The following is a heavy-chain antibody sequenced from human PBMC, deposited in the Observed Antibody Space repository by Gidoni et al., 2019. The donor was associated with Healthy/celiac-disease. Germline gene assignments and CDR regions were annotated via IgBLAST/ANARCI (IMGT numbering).Heavy chain of an antibody. V-gene: IGHV3-30*18. J-gene: IGHJ6*03. D-gene: IGHD3-3*01. CDR3: AKVYYDFWSGYPNYYYYMDV. CDR2: ISYDGSNK. Sequence: QVQLVESGGGVVQPGRSLRLSCAASGFTFSSYGMHWVRQAPGKGLEWVAVISYDGSNKYYADSVKGRFTISRDNSKNTLYLQMNSLRAEDTAVYYCAKVYYDFWSGYPNYYYYMDVWGKGTTVTVSS. CDR1: GFTFSSYG.